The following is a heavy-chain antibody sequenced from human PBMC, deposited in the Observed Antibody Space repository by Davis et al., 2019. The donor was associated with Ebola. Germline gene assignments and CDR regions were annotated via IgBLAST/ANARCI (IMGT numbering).Heavy chain of an antibody. V-gene: IGHV4-59*01. CDR2: IFYSGST. J-gene: IGHJ4*02. Sequence: SETLSLTCTVSGGSINNFYWNWLRQLPGKGLEWIGNIFYSGSTNYNPSLERRVTILGDTSKKQFSLKLESVTAADTAVYYCASRRDDDWFEYWGQGILVTVSS. D-gene: IGHD2-21*01. CDR3: ASRRDDDWFEY. CDR1: GGSINNFY.